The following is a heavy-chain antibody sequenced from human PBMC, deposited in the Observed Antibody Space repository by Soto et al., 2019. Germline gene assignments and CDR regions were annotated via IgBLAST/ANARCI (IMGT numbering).Heavy chain of an antibody. D-gene: IGHD3-10*01. V-gene: IGHV3-30*18. CDR1: GFTFSIYG. J-gene: IGHJ4*02. CDR3: ANRITMVRGVIVDY. CDR2: ISYDGSNK. Sequence: GGSLRLSCAASGFTFSIYGMHWVRQAPGKGLEWVAVISYDGSNKYYADSVKGRFTISRDNSKNTLYLQMNSLRAEDTAVYYCANRITMVRGVIVDYWGQGTLVTVSS.